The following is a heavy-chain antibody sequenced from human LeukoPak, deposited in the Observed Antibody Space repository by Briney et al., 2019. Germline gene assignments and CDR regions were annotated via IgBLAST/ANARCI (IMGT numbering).Heavy chain of an antibody. J-gene: IGHJ4*02. Sequence: PSEILSLTCSVSGGSMNSYYWSWIRQSPGKGLEWIGYIYNSGSTNYNPSLKSRVTISVDTSKNQFSLKLSSVTAADTAVYYCARDLLGIAYRGAFYYWGQGTLVTVSS. CDR1: GGSMNSYY. V-gene: IGHV4-4*08. D-gene: IGHD6-13*01. CDR2: IYNSGST. CDR3: ARDLLGIAYRGAFYY.